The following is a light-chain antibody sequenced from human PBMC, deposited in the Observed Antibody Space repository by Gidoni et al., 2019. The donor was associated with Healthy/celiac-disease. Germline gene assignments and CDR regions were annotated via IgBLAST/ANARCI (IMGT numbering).Light chain of an antibody. Sequence: EIVMTKSPATLSVSQVERATLSCRASQSVSSNLAWYQQKPGQAPRLLIYGASTRATGIPARLSCSGSGTEFTLTISSLQSEDFAVYYCQQYNNWPPLTFXGXTKVEIK. CDR3: QQYNNWPPLT. V-gene: IGKV3-15*01. CDR2: GAS. J-gene: IGKJ4*01. CDR1: QSVSSN.